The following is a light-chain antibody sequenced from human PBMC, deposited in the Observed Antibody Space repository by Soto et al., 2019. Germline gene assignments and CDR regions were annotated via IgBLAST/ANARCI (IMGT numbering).Light chain of an antibody. J-gene: IGKJ1*01. CDR2: RAS. CDR1: QTIYSN. CDR3: QEYQNLWT. V-gene: IGKV3-15*01. Sequence: IMMTQSPATLSAPLGERATLSCRAGQTIYSNVAWYQQRPGQAPRLLIYRASTRATGVPARFSGSGSGTEFTLTISSLQSEDFAIYYCQEYQNLWTFGQGTKVDIK.